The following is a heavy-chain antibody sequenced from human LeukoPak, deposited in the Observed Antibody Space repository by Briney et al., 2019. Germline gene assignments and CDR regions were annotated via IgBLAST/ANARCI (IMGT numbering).Heavy chain of an antibody. V-gene: IGHV1-3*01. Sequence: ASVKVSCKASGYTFTSYAMHWVRQAPGQGLERMGWINAGNGHTKYPQKFQGRVTITRDTSASTAYMELSSLRSEDTAVYYCASPSSSGSYYNGFDYWGQGTLVTVSS. CDR2: INAGNGHT. CDR3: ASPSSSGSYYNGFDY. J-gene: IGHJ4*02. D-gene: IGHD3-10*01. CDR1: GYTFTSYA.